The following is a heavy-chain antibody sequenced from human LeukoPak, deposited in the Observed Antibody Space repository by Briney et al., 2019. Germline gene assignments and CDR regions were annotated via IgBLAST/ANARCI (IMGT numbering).Heavy chain of an antibody. CDR2: IYSDNT. J-gene: IGHJ5*02. V-gene: IGHV3-66*03. Sequence: QPGGSLRLSCTVSGFTVSSNSMSWVRQAPGKGLEWVSFIYSDNTHYSDSVKGRFTISRDNSKNTLDLQMNGLRAEDTAVYYCARAVTWIDPWGQGTLVTVSS. CDR3: ARAVTWIDP. CDR1: GFTVSSNS.